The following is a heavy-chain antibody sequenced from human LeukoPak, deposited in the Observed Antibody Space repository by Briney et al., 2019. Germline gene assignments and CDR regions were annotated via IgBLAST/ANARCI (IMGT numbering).Heavy chain of an antibody. Sequence: PGGSLRLSCAASGFSFRDYAMSWVRQAPGKGLEWVSLIGGDGVRTYYADSVKGRFTISRDNSKNTLYLQMNSLRAEDTAVYYCAKSLVAGSLFDYWGQGTLVTVSS. CDR1: GFSFRDYA. D-gene: IGHD6-19*01. J-gene: IGHJ4*02. CDR2: IGGDGVRT. CDR3: AKSLVAGSLFDY. V-gene: IGHV3-23*01.